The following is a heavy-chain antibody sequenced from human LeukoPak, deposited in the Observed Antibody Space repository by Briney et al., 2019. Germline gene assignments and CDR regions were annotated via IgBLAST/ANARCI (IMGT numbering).Heavy chain of an antibody. D-gene: IGHD2-8*01. V-gene: IGHV3-7*01. CDR1: GFTFSDYW. Sequence: PGGSLRLSCIASGFTFSDYWMSWVRQAPGKGLEWVAKIKPDGSEKYYVDSVKGRFSISRDNAKKSLYLQMNSLRVEDTAVYYCGRGGSQRVSSWGQGTLVIVSS. CDR2: IKPDGSEK. J-gene: IGHJ4*02. CDR3: GRGGSQRVSS.